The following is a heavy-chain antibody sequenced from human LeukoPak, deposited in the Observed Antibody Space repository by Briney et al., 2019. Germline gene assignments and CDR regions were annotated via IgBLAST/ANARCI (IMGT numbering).Heavy chain of an antibody. J-gene: IGHJ4*02. CDR1: GYTFTGYY. Sequence: GASVKVSCKASGYTFTGYYMHWVRQAPGQGLEWMGWINPNSGGTNYAQKFQGRVTMTRDTSISTAYMELSRLRSDDTAVYYCARGTDISSSAYYDYWGQGTLVTVSS. CDR3: ARGTDISSSAYYDY. D-gene: IGHD3-22*01. CDR2: INPNSGGT. V-gene: IGHV1-2*02.